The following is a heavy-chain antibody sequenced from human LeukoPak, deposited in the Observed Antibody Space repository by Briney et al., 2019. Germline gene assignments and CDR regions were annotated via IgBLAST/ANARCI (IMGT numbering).Heavy chain of an antibody. Sequence: ASVKVSCKASGYTFSIYGFSWVRQAPGQGLEWMGWINPNSGGTNYAQKFQVRVTMTRDTSISTAYMELSRLRSDDTAVYYCARSFPFSGIWFGPDYWGQGTLVTVSS. CDR1: GYTFSIYG. CDR2: INPNSGGT. J-gene: IGHJ4*02. D-gene: IGHD3-10*01. CDR3: ARSFPFSGIWFGPDY. V-gene: IGHV1-2*02.